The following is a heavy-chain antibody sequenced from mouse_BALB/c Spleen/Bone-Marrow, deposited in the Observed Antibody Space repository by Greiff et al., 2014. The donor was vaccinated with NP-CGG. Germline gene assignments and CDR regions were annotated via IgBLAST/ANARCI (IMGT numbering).Heavy chain of an antibody. CDR1: GFNIKDTY. J-gene: IGHJ2*01. CDR2: IDPANGNT. D-gene: IGHD1-1*01. V-gene: IGHV14-3*02. CDR3: ARYYYGSSYFDY. Sequence: EVQGVESGAELVKPGASVKLSCTASGFNIKDTYMHWVEQRPEQGLEWIGRIDPANGNTKYDPKFQGKATITADTSSNTAYLQLSSLTSEDTAVYYCARYYYGSSYFDYWGQGTTLTVSS.